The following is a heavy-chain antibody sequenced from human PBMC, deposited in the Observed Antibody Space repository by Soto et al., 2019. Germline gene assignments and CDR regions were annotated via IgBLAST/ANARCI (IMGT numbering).Heavy chain of an antibody. V-gene: IGHV1-58*01. Sequence: ASVKVSCKASGFTFTSSAVQWVRQARGQRLEWIGWIVVGSGNTNYAQKFQERVTITRDMSTSTAYMELSSLRSEDTAVYYCEAGVGAVAGTGAFDIWGQGTMVTV. CDR2: IVVGSGNT. CDR1: GFTFTSSA. D-gene: IGHD6-19*01. J-gene: IGHJ3*02. CDR3: EAGVGAVAGTGAFDI.